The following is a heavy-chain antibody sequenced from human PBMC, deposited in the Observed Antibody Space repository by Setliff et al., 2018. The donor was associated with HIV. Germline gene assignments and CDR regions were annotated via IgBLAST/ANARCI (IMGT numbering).Heavy chain of an antibody. Sequence: SETLSLTCAVSGGTFSLHYYTWIRQSPLRGLEWIGEINHSGGTRYNPSLESRVTMSLDSSRKRFSLRLVSVTAADTAVYYCARDPGDYDRKFDHWGQGALVTVSS. CDR3: ARDPGDYDRKFDH. D-gene: IGHD3-22*01. CDR1: GGTFSLHY. J-gene: IGHJ4*02. V-gene: IGHV4-34*01. CDR2: INHSGGT.